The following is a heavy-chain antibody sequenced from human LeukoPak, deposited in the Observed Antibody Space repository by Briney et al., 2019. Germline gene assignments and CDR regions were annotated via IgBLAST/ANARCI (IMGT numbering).Heavy chain of an antibody. CDR3: ARGYSSSWYDLYYFDY. CDR1: GFTFSNYN. J-gene: IGHJ4*02. Sequence: GGSLRLSCAASGFTFSNYNITWLRQAPGKGLEWLSSISSRGSYIYYADSVNGLFSISADNAMNSLYLQMNSLRAEDTAVYYCARGYSSSWYDLYYFDYWGQGTLVTVSS. CDR2: ISSRGSYI. V-gene: IGHV3-21*01. D-gene: IGHD6-13*01.